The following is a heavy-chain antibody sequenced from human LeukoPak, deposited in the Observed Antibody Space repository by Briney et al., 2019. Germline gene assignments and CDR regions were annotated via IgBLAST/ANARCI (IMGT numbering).Heavy chain of an antibody. CDR3: AREEGLVVPAARDDY. D-gene: IGHD2-2*01. CDR1: GYTFTSYY. CDR2: INPSGGST. V-gene: IGHV1-46*01. Sequence: ASVKVSCKASGYTFTSYYMHWVRQAPGQGLEWMGLINPSGGSTSYAQKFQGRVTMTRDTSTSTVYMELSSLRSEDTAVYYCAREEGLVVPAARDDYWGQGTLVTVSS. J-gene: IGHJ4*02.